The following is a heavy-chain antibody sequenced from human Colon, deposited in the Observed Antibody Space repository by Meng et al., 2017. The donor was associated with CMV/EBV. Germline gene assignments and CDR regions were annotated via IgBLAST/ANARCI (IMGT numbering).Heavy chain of an antibody. V-gene: IGHV1-18*01. CDR2: ISPYNGDT. J-gene: IGHJ4*02. CDR1: AYSFSNFG. Sequence: VQQVQSGAEFKKPVAFVKFSCKTSAYSFSNFGISWVRQAPGQGLEWLAYISPYNGDTNYAQRFQGRVALTSDTSTRTVYMELGSLTSEDTAMYYCARELARGGYWGQGTLVTVSS. CDR3: ARELARGGY.